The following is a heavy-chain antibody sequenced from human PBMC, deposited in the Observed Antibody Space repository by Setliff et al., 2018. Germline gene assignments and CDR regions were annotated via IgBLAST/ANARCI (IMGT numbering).Heavy chain of an antibody. CDR1: GGSFSNYY. CDR2: INDSGTT. Sequence: SETLSLTCTVSGGSFSNYYWGWIRQSPGKGLEWIGEINDSGTTNYSPSLKSRVTISLDASTNQFSLKLRSVSAADTAVYYCVRGFTIFGVVKLERWFDPWGQGTLGTVS. J-gene: IGHJ5*02. D-gene: IGHD3-3*01. V-gene: IGHV4-34*01. CDR3: VRGFTIFGVVKLERWFDP.